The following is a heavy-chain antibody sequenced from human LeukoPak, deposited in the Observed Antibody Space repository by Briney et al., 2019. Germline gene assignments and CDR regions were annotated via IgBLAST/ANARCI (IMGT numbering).Heavy chain of an antibody. CDR2: IYPNDSDT. CDR3: ARTGIMITFGAVFSLDN. V-gene: IGHV5-51*01. J-gene: IGHJ4*02. Sequence: GESLKISCKGSEYTFTNHWIAWVRQMPGKGLEWMGMIYPNDSDTRYSPSLQGQVTISADKSISTAYLQWSSLKASDTAMYYCARTGIMITFGAVFSLDNWGPGTLVTVSS. D-gene: IGHD3-16*01. CDR1: EYTFTNHW.